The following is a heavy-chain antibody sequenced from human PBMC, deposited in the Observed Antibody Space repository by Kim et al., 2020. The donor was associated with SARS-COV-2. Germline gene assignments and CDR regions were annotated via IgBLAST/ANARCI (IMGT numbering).Heavy chain of an antibody. D-gene: IGHD3-3*01. CDR1: GFTFSSYS. V-gene: IGHV3-21*01. CDR2: ISSSSSYI. Sequence: GGSLRLSCAASGFTFSSYSMNWVRQAPGKGLEWVSSISSSSSYIYYADSVKGRFTISRDNAKNSLYLQMNSLRAEDTAVYYCARDRPSGNFWSGYQNYYYYGMDVWGQGTTVTVSS. CDR3: ARDRPSGNFWSGYQNYYYYGMDV. J-gene: IGHJ6*02.